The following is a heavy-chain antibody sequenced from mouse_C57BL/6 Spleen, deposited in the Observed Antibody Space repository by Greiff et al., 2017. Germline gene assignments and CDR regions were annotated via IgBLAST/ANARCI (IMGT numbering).Heavy chain of an antibody. J-gene: IGHJ4*01. CDR1: GYTFTDYN. Sequence: VQLQQSGPELVKPGASVKIPCTASGYTFTDYNMDWVKQSHGKSLEWIGDINPNNGGTIYNQKFKGKATLTVDKSSSTAYMELRSLTSEHTAVYYCARRVNYYGNSGAMGYWGQGTSVTVSS. CDR3: ARRVNYYGNSGAMGY. V-gene: IGHV1-18*01. D-gene: IGHD2-1*01. CDR2: INPNNGGT.